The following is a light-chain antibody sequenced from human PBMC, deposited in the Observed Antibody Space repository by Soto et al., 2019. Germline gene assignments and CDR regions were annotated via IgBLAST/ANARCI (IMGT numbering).Light chain of an antibody. J-gene: IGKJ3*01. V-gene: IGKV1-17*02. CDR2: ASS. CDR3: LQHNSRPFT. CDR1: QDIGDD. Sequence: DIQMTQSPSSLSASVGDRVTITCRASQDIGDDLDWFQQKPGKAPKRLIYASSGLQRGAPARFSGSGSGTEFALTISNLYPADFAADYCLQHNSRPFTFGPGTKVDVK.